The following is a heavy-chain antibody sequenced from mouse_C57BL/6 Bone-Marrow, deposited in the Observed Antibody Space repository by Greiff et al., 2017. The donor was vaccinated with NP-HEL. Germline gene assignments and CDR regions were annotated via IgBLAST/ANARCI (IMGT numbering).Heavy chain of an antibody. Sequence: VQLQQPGAELVRPGSSVKLSCKASGYTFTSYWMHWVKQRPIQGLEWIGNIDPSDSETHYNQKFTDKATLTVDKYSSTAYMQLSSLTAEDSAVYYCARPDDYDDGGKNAMDYWGQGTSVTVSS. D-gene: IGHD2-4*01. CDR1: GYTFTSYW. CDR3: ARPDDYDDGGKNAMDY. CDR2: IDPSDSET. J-gene: IGHJ4*01. V-gene: IGHV1-52*01.